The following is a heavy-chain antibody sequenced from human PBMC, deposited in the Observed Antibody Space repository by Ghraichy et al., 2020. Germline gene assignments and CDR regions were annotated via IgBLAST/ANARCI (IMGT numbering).Heavy chain of an antibody. D-gene: IGHD3-3*01. CDR1: GFTFDNYA. J-gene: IGHJ6*02. V-gene: IGHV3-64*02. Sequence: GGSLRLSCAASGFTFDNYAIHWVRQAPGKGLEFVSIISGNGGHTYYADSVKGRVTISRDNSKNTLYLQMASLGVEDMAVYYCARGRDYDFWSGYWVVNYDYAMDVWGHGTTVTVSS. CDR2: ISGNGGHT. CDR3: ARGRDYDFWSGYWVVNYDYAMDV.